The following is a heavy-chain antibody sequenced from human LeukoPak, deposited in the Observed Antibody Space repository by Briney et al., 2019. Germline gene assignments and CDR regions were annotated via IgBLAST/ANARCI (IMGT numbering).Heavy chain of an antibody. Sequence: SETLSLTCTVSGGSISSYYWSWIRQPPGKGLEWIGYIYYSGISNYTPSLKGRVTISVDTSKNQFSLKLSSVTAADTAVYYCAGRGSVAGLDYWGQVTLVTVSS. D-gene: IGHD6-19*01. V-gene: IGHV4-59*01. CDR3: AGRGSVAGLDY. J-gene: IGHJ4*02. CDR2: IYYSGIS. CDR1: GGSISSYY.